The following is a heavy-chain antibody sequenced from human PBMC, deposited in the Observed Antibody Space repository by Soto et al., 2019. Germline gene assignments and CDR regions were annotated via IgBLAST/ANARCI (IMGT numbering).Heavy chain of an antibody. CDR1: GFTFSSYS. D-gene: IGHD2-15*01. Sequence: EVQLVESGGGLVQPGGSLRLSCAASGFTFSSYSMNWVRQAPGKGLEWVSYISSSSSTIYYADSVKGRFTISRDNAKNSLYLQMNSLRAEDTAVYYCACGLAATRRGAWGVWGKGTTVTVSS. V-gene: IGHV3-48*01. J-gene: IGHJ6*04. CDR2: ISSSSSTI. CDR3: ACGLAATRRGAWGV.